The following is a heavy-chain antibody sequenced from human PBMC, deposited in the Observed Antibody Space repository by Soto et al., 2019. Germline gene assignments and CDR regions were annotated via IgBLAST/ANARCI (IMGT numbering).Heavy chain of an antibody. CDR3: AGRSGSSDY. J-gene: IGHJ4*02. V-gene: IGHV3-30*04. D-gene: IGHD3-10*01. Sequence: CLRLSWASAAFTYSNNTMHWVRQAPGKGLEWVALMSYDGSDKYYADAVKGRFTISRDNSKNTLYLKMDSLRVEDTALYYCAGRSGSSDYWGQGTLVSVSS. CDR1: AFTYSNNT. CDR2: MSYDGSDK.